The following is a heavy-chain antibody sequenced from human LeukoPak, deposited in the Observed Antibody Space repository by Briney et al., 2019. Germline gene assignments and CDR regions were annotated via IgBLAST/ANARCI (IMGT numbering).Heavy chain of an antibody. CDR2: IYYTGSA. Sequence: PSETLSLTCTVSGDSISNNYWSWIRQPPGKGLEWIGYIYYTGSAIYNPSLKSRVTISVDTSKNQFSLKLSSVTAADTAVYYCARLRSSWYYFDYWGQGTLVTVSS. CDR3: ARLRSSWYYFDY. J-gene: IGHJ4*02. V-gene: IGHV4-59*08. CDR1: GDSISNNY. D-gene: IGHD6-13*01.